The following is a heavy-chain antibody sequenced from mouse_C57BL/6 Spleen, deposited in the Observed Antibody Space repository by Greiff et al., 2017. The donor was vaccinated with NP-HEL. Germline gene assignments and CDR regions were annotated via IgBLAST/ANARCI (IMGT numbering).Heavy chain of an antibody. CDR1: GYSITSGYY. CDR3: ARRYYGNFYWYFDV. D-gene: IGHD2-1*01. V-gene: IGHV3-6*01. J-gene: IGHJ1*03. Sequence: DVQLQESGPGLVKPSQSLSLTCSVTGYSITSGYYWNWIRQFPGNKLEWMGYISYDGSNNYNPSLKNRISITRDTSKNQFFLKLNSVTTEDTATYYCARRYYGNFYWYFDVWGTGTTVTVSS. CDR2: ISYDGSN.